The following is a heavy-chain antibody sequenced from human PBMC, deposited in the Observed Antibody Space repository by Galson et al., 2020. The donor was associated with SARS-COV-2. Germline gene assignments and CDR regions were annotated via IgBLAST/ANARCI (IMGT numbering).Heavy chain of an antibody. CDR1: GFTFSSYW. J-gene: IGHJ2*01. Sequence: GESLKISCAASGFTFSSYWMSWVRQAPGKGLEWVANIKQDGSEKYYVDSVKGRFTISRDNAKNSLYLQMNSLRAEDTAVYYCARDQDYVWGTLPRGFDLWGRGTLVTVSS. D-gene: IGHD3-16*01. CDR3: ARDQDYVWGTLPRGFDL. V-gene: IGHV3-7*03. CDR2: IKQDGSEK.